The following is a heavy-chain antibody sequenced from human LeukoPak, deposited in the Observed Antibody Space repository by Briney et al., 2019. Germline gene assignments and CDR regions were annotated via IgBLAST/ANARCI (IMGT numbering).Heavy chain of an antibody. V-gene: IGHV4-30-4*08. CDR1: GGSISSGDYY. CDR2: IYYSGST. J-gene: IGHJ4*02. CDR3: ARSGSGYDYEGYFDY. D-gene: IGHD5-12*01. Sequence: PSQTLSLTCTVSGGSISSGDYYWTWIRQPPGRGLEWIGYIYYSGSTYYNPSLKSRVTISVDTSNNQFSLKLSSVTAADTAVYYCARSGSGYDYEGYFDYWGQGTLVTVSS.